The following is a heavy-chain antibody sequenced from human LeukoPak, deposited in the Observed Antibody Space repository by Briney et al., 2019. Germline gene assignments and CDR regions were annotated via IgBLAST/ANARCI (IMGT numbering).Heavy chain of an antibody. CDR1: GLTFSSYA. CDR2: ISNTGGST. CDR3: VKDLGLRAYHYYGMDV. Sequence: GGSLRLSCSASGLTFSSYAIHWVRQAPGKGLEYVSAISNTGGSTYYADSVKGRFTISRDNSRNTVHLQMSSLRPEDTAVYYCVKDLGLRAYHYYGMDVWGQGTTVTVSS. D-gene: IGHD3-10*01. V-gene: IGHV3-64D*06. J-gene: IGHJ6*02.